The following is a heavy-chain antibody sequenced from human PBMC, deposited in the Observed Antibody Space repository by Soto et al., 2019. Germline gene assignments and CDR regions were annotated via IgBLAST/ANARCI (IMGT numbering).Heavy chain of an antibody. D-gene: IGHD2-2*01. Sequence: ASVKVSCKASGYTFTSYAIHWVRQAPGQRLEWMGWINAGNGNTKYSQKFQGRVTITRDTSASTAYMELSSLRSEDTAVYYCASGCSSTSCYLADYYYMDVWGKGTTVTVSS. CDR2: INAGNGNT. V-gene: IGHV1-3*01. CDR3: ASGCSSTSCYLADYYYMDV. J-gene: IGHJ6*03. CDR1: GYTFTSYA.